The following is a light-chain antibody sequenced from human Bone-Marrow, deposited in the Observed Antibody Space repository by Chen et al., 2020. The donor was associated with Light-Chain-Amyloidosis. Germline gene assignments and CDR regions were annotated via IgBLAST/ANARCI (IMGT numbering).Light chain of an antibody. CDR3: QVWDSDSDHVV. J-gene: IGLJ2*01. CDR2: YDR. CDR1: NLGTKY. Sequence: SYVLTQPPSVSVAPGKTARITCGGNNLGTKYVTWYQQKPGQAPVLSISYDRDRPSGIPERFSGSNSGNTATLTISRVEAGDEADDYCQVWDSDSDHVVFGGGTKLTVL. V-gene: IGLV3-21*04.